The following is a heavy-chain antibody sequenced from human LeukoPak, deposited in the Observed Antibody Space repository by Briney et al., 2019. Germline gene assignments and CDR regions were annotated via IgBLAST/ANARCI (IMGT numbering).Heavy chain of an antibody. CDR2: ISYDGSNK. CDR1: GFTFSSYG. D-gene: IGHD3-10*01. Sequence: GGSLRLSCAASGFTFSSYGMHWVRQAPGKGLEWVAVISYDGSNKYYADSVKGRFTISRDNSKNTLYLQMNSLRAEDTAVYYCARSSLGARGPLTGLFDYWGQGTLATVSS. J-gene: IGHJ4*02. CDR3: ARSSLGARGPLTGLFDY. V-gene: IGHV3-30*03.